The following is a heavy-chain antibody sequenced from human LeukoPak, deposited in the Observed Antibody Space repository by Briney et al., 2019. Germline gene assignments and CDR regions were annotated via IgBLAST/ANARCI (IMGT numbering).Heavy chain of an antibody. D-gene: IGHD4-23*01. CDR2: ISSSSSTI. J-gene: IGHJ4*02. CDR3: ARDYGGRHDY. Sequence: EWVSYISSSSSTIYYADSVKGRFTISRDNAKNSLYLQMNSLRAEDTAVYYCARDYGGRHDYWGQGTLVTVSS. V-gene: IGHV3-48*01.